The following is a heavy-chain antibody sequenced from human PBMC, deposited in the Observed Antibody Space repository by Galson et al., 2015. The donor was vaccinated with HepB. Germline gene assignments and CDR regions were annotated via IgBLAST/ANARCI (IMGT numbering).Heavy chain of an antibody. CDR1: GFTFDDYA. CDR3: AKAYDSSGYYHLYAFDI. CDR2: ISWNSGSI. V-gene: IGHV3-9*01. D-gene: IGHD3-22*01. J-gene: IGHJ3*02. Sequence: SLRLSCATSGFTFDDYAMHWVRQAPGKGLEWVSGISWNSGSIGYADSVKGRFTISRDNAKNSLYLQMNSLRAEDTALYYCAKAYDSSGYYHLYAFDIWGQGTMVTVSS.